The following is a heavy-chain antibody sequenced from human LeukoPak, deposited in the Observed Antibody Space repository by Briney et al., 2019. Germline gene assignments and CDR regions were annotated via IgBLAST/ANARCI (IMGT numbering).Heavy chain of an antibody. V-gene: IGHV3-48*01. J-gene: IGHJ4*02. Sequence: GESLKISCAASGFSFSLYPMNWVRQAPGKGLEWLSNIRDSGGEMYYADSVKGRFTITRDNAKNTLYLQMNGLRVEDTAVYFCARDHNWAFDFWGRGSLITVSS. CDR2: IRDSGGEM. CDR3: ARDHNWAFDF. CDR1: GFSFSLYP. D-gene: IGHD1-1*01.